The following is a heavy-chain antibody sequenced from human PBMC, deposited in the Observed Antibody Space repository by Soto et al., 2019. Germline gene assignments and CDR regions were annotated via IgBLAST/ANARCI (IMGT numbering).Heavy chain of an antibody. J-gene: IGHJ4*02. Sequence: GGSLSLACVASGFTFSDHDMHWVRQAPGKGLEWVGRTGNKANNYTTAYAASVKGRFTISRDDSQNTLYLQMNSLETEDTAVYYCAKCFPSSGFLYYFHYWGQGSLVTVSS. V-gene: IGHV3-72*01. CDR2: TGNKANNYTT. CDR3: AKCFPSSGFLYYFHY. CDR1: GFTFSDHD. D-gene: IGHD3-22*01.